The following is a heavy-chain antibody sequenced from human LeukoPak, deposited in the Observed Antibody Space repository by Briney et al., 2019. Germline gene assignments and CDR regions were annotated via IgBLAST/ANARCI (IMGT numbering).Heavy chain of an antibody. V-gene: IGHV3-23*01. CDR3: AKDLYDSSGSRYDY. J-gene: IGHJ4*02. D-gene: IGHD3-22*01. CDR1: GFTFSNYA. Sequence: GGSLRLSCAASGFTFSNYAMSWVRQAPGKGLEWVSAMSESGSSTRYADSVKGRLTISRDNSKNTLFLQMNSLRAEDTAVYYCAKDLYDSSGSRYDYWGQGTLVTVSP. CDR2: MSESGSST.